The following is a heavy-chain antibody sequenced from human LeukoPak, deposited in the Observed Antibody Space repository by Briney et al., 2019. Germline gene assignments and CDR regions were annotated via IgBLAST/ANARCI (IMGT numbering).Heavy chain of an antibody. CDR3: ARAICSGGSCAIDY. CDR2: IYSGGST. J-gene: IGHJ4*02. CDR1: GFTVSSNY. V-gene: IGHV3-53*01. Sequence: PGGSLRLSCAASGFTVSSNYMSWVRQAPGKGLEWVSVIYSGGSTYYADSVKGRFTISRDNSKNSLYLQMHSLRAEDTAVYYCARAICSGGSCAIDYWGQGTLVTVSS. D-gene: IGHD2-15*01.